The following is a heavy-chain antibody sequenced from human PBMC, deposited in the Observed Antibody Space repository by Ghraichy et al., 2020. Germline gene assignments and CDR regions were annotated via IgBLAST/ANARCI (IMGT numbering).Heavy chain of an antibody. CDR1: GYTFTGYY. V-gene: IGHV1-2*04. CDR3: AREGSGSGYYCMDV. CDR2: INPNSGGT. D-gene: IGHD3-3*01. Sequence: ASVKVSCKASGYTFTGYYMHWVRQAPGQGLEWMGWINPNSGGTNYAQKFQGWVTMTRDTSISTAYMELSRLRSDDTAVYYCAREGSGSGYYCMDVWGQGTTVTVSS. J-gene: IGHJ6*02.